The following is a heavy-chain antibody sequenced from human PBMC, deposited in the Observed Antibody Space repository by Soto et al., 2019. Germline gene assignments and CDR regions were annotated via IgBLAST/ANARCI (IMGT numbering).Heavy chain of an antibody. CDR2: INYSGST. CDR1: GGSIRSSSYY. Sequence: TSETLSLTCTFSGGSIRSSSYYCWAWIRQPPGKGLKWIGSINYSGSTYYNPSLKSQVTISVDTSKNQFSLRLSYVTAADTAVYYCARRDELGFDPWGQGTLVTVSS. J-gene: IGHJ5*02. V-gene: IGHV4-39*01. D-gene: IGHD7-27*01. CDR3: ARRDELGFDP.